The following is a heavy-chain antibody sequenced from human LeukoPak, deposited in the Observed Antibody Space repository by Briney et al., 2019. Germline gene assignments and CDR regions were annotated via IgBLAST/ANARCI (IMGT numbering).Heavy chain of an antibody. CDR3: ARASSGWVPRGTFDY. Sequence: GRSLRLSCAASGFTFSSYAMHWVRQAPGKGLEWVAVISYDGSNKYYADSVKGRFTISRDNSKNTLYLQMNSLRSEDTAVYYCARASSGWVPRGTFDYWGQGTLVTVSS. D-gene: IGHD6-19*01. CDR2: ISYDGSNK. J-gene: IGHJ4*02. V-gene: IGHV3-30-3*01. CDR1: GFTFSSYA.